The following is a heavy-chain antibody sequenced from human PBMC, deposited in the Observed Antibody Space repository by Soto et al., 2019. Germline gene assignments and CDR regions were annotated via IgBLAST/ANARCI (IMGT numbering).Heavy chain of an antibody. J-gene: IGHJ4*02. CDR2: ILPIFGTA. D-gene: IGHD5-12*01. Sequence: QVQLVQSGAEVKKPGSSVKVSCKASGGTFSSYAISWVRQAPGQGLEWMGGILPIFGTANYAQKFQGRVTINAGESTSTAYMELSSLRSEDTAVYYCARDTGVGATITSALDYWGQGTLVTVSS. CDR1: GGTFSSYA. CDR3: ARDTGVGATITSALDY. V-gene: IGHV1-69*01.